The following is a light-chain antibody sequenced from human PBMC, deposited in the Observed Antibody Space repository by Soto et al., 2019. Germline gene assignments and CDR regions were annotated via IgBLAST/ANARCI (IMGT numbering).Light chain of an antibody. CDR2: NAS. J-gene: IGKJ4*01. Sequence: EVVLTQSPGTLSLSPGERATLSCRASQTFSSSYLAWYQQKPGQAPRLLIYNASNRATGIPDRFSGSGSGTDFTLTISRLEPEDFAVYYCQQYGSPLTFGGGTKVGIK. CDR3: QQYGSPLT. V-gene: IGKV3-20*01. CDR1: QTFSSSY.